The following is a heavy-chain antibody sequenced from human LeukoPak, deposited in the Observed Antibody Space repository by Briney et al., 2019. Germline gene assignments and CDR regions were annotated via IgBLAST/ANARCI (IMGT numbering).Heavy chain of an antibody. CDR2: INSGNGNT. Sequence: VASVKVSFKASGYTFTPYGIHWVRQAPGQRPEWMGWINSGNGNTKYSQKFQGRVTITRDTSASTAYMELSSLTSEDTAVYFCAGMTYNSSPFDPWGQGTLVTVSS. V-gene: IGHV1-3*01. J-gene: IGHJ5*02. CDR1: GYTFTPYG. D-gene: IGHD3-22*01. CDR3: AGMTYNSSPFDP.